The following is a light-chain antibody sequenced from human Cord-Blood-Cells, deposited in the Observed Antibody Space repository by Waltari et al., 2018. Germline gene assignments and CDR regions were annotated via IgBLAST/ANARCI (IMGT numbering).Light chain of an antibody. CDR1: QSVSSSY. V-gene: IGKV3-20*01. J-gene: IGKJ4*01. CDR3: QQYGSSAPLT. CDR2: GAS. Sequence: EIVLTQSPGTLSLTPGERTTLSCRASQSVSSSYLAWYQQKPGQAPRLLIYGASSSATGIPDRLSGSGSGTDFTLTIRRLEPEDFAVYYCQQYGSSAPLTFGGGTKVEIK.